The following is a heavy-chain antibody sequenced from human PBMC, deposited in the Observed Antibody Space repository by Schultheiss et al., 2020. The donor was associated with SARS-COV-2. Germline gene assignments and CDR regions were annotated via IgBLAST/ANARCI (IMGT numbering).Heavy chain of an antibody. Sequence: GGSLRLSCAASAFTFTRYGMHWVRQAPGKGLEWVAVISYDGSNKYYADSVKGRFTISRDNSKNTLYLQMNSLRAEDTATYYCAKEIWKYSEYWGQGTLVTVSS. CDR2: ISYDGSNK. V-gene: IGHV3-33*05. CDR3: AKEIWKYSEY. J-gene: IGHJ4*02. CDR1: AFTFTRYG. D-gene: IGHD1-1*01.